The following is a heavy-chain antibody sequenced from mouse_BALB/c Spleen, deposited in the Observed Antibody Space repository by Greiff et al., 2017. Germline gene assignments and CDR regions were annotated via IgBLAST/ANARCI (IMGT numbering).Heavy chain of an antibody. Sequence: EVKLQESGGGLVKPGGSLKLSCAASGFTFSDYYMYWVRQTPEKRLEWVATISDGGSYTYYPDSVKGRFTISRDNAKNNLYLQMSSLKSEDTAMYYCARGYYPTTGFAYWGQGTLVTVSA. CDR3: ARGYYPTTGFAY. CDR1: GFTFSDYY. J-gene: IGHJ3*01. V-gene: IGHV5-4*02. D-gene: IGHD2-1*01. CDR2: ISDGGSYT.